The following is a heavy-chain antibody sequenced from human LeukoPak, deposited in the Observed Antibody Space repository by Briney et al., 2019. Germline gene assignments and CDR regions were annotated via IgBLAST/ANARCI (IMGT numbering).Heavy chain of an antibody. CDR2: INPNSGGT. CDR3: ARGLYYYYYYMDV. V-gene: IGHV1-2*02. CDR1: GYTFTGYY. D-gene: IGHD2-21*01. J-gene: IGHJ6*03. Sequence: ASVRVSCKASGYTFTGYYMHWVRQAPGQGLEWMGWINPNSGGTNYAQKFQGRVTMTRDTSISTAYMELSRLRSDDTAVYYCARGLYYYYYYMDVWGKGTTVTVSS.